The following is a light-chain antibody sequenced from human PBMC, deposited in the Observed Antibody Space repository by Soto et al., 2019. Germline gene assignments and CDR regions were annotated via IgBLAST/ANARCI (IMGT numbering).Light chain of an antibody. CDR1: HSVSSSY. J-gene: IGKJ2*01. Sequence: EILLTQCPGTLSFAPVERATRSCMARHSVSSSYLAWYQQKPGQAPRLLIYGASSRATGIPDRFSGSGSGTDFTLTISRLEPEDFAVYYCQQYGSSLYTFGQGTKLEIK. CDR3: QQYGSSLYT. CDR2: GAS. V-gene: IGKV3-20*01.